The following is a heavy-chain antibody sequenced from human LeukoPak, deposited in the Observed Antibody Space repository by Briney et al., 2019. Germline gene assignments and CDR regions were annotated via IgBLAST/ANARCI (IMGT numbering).Heavy chain of an antibody. CDR1: GGSIRSFF. Sequence: SETLSLTCTVSGGSIRSFFWSWLRQPPGKPLEWLGHIYHTGSTNYNPSFKSRVTISVDTSKNQFSLKLSSVTAADTAVYYCAREDTAMGYFDYWGQGTLVTVSS. CDR2: IYHTGST. D-gene: IGHD5-18*01. J-gene: IGHJ4*02. CDR3: AREDTAMGYFDY. V-gene: IGHV4-59*01.